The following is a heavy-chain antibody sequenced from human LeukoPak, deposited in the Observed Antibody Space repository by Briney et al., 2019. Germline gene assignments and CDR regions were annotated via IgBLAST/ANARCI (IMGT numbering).Heavy chain of an antibody. D-gene: IGHD2-21*01. CDR1: GGSLKNYY. CDR3: ARESADSMRGSFSDY. J-gene: IGHJ4*02. V-gene: IGHV4-59*12. CDR2: INDNGHS. Sequence: SSETLSLTCTASGGSLKNYYWSWIRQPPGKGLEWIAYINDNGHSGYNPSLESRVTISVDTSKNHFSLRLRSVTAADTAVYYCARESADSMRGSFSDYWGQGILVTVSS.